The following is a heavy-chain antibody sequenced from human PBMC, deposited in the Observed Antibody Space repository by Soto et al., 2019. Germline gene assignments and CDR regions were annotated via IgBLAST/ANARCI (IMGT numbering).Heavy chain of an antibody. V-gene: IGHV4-59*08. CDR1: GGSISSYY. Sequence: PSETLSLTCTVSGGSISSYYLSWIRQPPGKGLEWIGYIYYSGSTNYNPSLKSRVTISVDTSKNQFSLKLSSVTAADTAVYYCARQYCSGGSCYSDYWGQGTLVTVSS. CDR3: ARQYCSGGSCYSDY. CDR2: IYYSGST. D-gene: IGHD2-15*01. J-gene: IGHJ4*02.